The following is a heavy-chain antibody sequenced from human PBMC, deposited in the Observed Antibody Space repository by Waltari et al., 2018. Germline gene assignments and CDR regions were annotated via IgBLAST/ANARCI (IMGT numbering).Heavy chain of an antibody. CDR3: ARDYYDILTGYVANDY. D-gene: IGHD3-9*01. V-gene: IGHV4-4*07. J-gene: IGHJ1*01. CDR2: SYSSGST. Sequence: WIRQPAGKGLEWIGRSYSSGSTKYNPSLKSRVTMSADTSKNQFSLKLTSVTSAYMAVYYCARDYYDILTGYVANDYWGQGTLVTVSS.